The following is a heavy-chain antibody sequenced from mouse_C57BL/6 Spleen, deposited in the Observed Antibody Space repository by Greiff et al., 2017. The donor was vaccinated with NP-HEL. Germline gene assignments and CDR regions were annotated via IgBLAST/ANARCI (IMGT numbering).Heavy chain of an antibody. V-gene: IGHV1-64*01. CDR3: ERRGNSKGGWFAY. D-gene: IGHD2-5*01. CDR2: IHPNSGST. J-gene: IGHJ3*01. CDR1: GYTFTSYW. Sequence: VQLQQPGAELVKPGASVKLSCKASGYTFTSYWMHWVKQRPGQGLEWIGMIHPNSGSTNYNEKFKSKATLTVDKSSSTAYMQLSSLTSEDSAVYYCERRGNSKGGWFAYWGQGTLVTVSA.